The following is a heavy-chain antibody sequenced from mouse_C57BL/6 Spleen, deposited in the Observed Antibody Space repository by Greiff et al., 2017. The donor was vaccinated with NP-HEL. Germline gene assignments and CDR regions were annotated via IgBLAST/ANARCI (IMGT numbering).Heavy chain of an antibody. CDR3: ARSGEFYGSLDY. CDR1: GYTFTSYW. J-gene: IGHJ2*01. D-gene: IGHD1-1*01. CDR2: IDPSDSYT. V-gene: IGHV1-50*01. Sequence: QVQLQQPGAELVKPGASVKLSCKASGYTFTSYWMRWVKQRPGQGLEWIGEIDPSDSYTNYNQKFKGKATLTVDTSSSTAYMQLSSLTSEDSAVYYCARSGEFYGSLDYWGQGTTLTVSS.